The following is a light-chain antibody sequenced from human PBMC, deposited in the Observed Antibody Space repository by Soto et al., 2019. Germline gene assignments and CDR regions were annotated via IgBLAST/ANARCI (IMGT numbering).Light chain of an antibody. CDR1: QSISSW. CDR3: QQYNSYWT. Sequence: DIQMTQSPSTLSASVGDRVTITCRASQSISSWLAWYQQKPGKAPKLLIYKASSLESGVPSRFSCSGSGTEFTLTISSLQPDDFATYDCQQYNSYWTFGQGTKVEIK. V-gene: IGKV1-5*03. CDR2: KAS. J-gene: IGKJ1*01.